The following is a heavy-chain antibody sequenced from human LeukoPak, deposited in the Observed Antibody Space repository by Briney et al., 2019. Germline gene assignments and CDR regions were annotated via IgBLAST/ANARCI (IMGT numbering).Heavy chain of an antibody. CDR2: IYPGDSDT. J-gene: IGHJ4*02. V-gene: IGHV5-51*01. Sequence: GESLKISCKGSGYSFTSYWIGWVRHMPGKGLEWMGIIYPGDSDTRYSPSFQGQVTISADKSISTAYLQWSSLKASDTAMYYCARLKYYYDSTGNIDYWGQGTLVTVSS. CDR1: GYSFTSYW. CDR3: ARLKYYYDSTGNIDY. D-gene: IGHD3-22*01.